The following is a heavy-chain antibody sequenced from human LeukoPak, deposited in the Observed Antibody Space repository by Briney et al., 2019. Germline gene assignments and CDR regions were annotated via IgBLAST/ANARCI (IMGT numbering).Heavy chain of an antibody. J-gene: IGHJ6*02. V-gene: IGHV1-69*13. CDR1: GGTFSSYA. Sequence: ASVKVSCKASGGTFSSYAISWARQAPGQGLEWMGGIIPIFGTANYAQKFQGRVTITADESTSTAYMELSSLRSEDTAVYYRAREVTTLYYYGMDVWGQGTTVTVSS. D-gene: IGHD4-17*01. CDR2: IIPIFGTA. CDR3: AREVTTLYYYGMDV.